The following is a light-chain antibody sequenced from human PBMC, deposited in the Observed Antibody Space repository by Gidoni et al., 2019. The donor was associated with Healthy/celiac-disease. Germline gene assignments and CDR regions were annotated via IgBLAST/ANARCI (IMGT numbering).Light chain of an antibody. CDR2: WAF. Sequence: LVLTQSPDSLAVSLGERATINCKSSQSVLYSSNSKYYLAWYHQKPGQPPKLLICWAFTRESGVPDRFSGSGSGTDFTLTISSLQAEDVAVYYCQQYYSTPPTFGPGTKVDIK. J-gene: IGKJ3*01. CDR1: QSVLYSSNSKYY. V-gene: IGKV4-1*01. CDR3: QQYYSTPPT.